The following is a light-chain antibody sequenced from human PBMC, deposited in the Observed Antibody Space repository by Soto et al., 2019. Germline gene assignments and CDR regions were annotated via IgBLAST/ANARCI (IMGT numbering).Light chain of an antibody. CDR2: DAS. J-gene: IGKJ2*03. CDR3: QQYNNWYS. V-gene: IGKV3-15*01. CDR1: QSLSTN. Sequence: DIVMTQSPATLSVSPGERATLSCRASQSLSTNLAWYQQKPGQAPRLLIYDASTRATGIPARFSGSGSGTEFTLTISSLQSEDFAVSYCQQYNNWYSFGQGTKLEI.